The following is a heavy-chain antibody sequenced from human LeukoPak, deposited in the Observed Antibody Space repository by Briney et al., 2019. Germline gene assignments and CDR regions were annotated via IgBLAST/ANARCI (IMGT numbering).Heavy chain of an antibody. J-gene: IGHJ4*02. CDR3: ARHGVLDSSGYYHGRGPDY. CDR1: GYSFTSYW. D-gene: IGHD3-22*01. V-gene: IGHV5-51*01. Sequence: PGESLKISCKGSGYSFTSYWIGWVRQMPGKGLEWMGIIYPGDSDTRYSPSFQGQVTISADKSISTAYLQWSSLKASDTAMYYCARHGVLDSSGYYHGRGPDYWGQGTLVTVSS. CDR2: IYPGDSDT.